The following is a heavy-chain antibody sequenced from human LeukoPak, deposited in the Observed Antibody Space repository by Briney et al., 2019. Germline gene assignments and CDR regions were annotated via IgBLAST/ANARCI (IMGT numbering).Heavy chain of an antibody. V-gene: IGHV3-48*03. D-gene: IGHD6-6*01. Sequence: QPGGSLRLSCAASGFTFSSYEMNWVRKAPGRGLEWVSYISSSGSTIYYADSVKGRFTTSRDNAKNSLYLQMNSLRAEDTAVYYCTRIGHFSSSSDWGALDIWGQGTVVTVSS. J-gene: IGHJ3*02. CDR1: GFTFSSYE. CDR2: ISSSGSTI. CDR3: TRIGHFSSSSDWGALDI.